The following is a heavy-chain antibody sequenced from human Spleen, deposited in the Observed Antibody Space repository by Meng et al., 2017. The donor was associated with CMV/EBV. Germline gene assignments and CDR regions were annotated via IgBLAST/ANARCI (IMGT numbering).Heavy chain of an antibody. Sequence: GGSLRLSCADPGFTFNRNPMHWVRQAPGKGLEWVSYISPGSGTMYYADSVKGRFTISRDNAKNSLYLQMNSLRAEDTAVYYCARSHRYNYYLNYWGQGNLVTVSS. D-gene: IGHD1-1*01. CDR3: ARSHRYNYYLNY. J-gene: IGHJ4*02. V-gene: IGHV3-48*04. CDR1: GFTFNRNP. CDR2: ISPGSGTM.